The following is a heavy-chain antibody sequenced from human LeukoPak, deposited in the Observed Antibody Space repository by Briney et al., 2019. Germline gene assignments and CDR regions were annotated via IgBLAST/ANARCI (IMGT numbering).Heavy chain of an antibody. Sequence: GGSLRLSCAASGFTFSSYSMNWVRQAPGKGLEGVSSISSSSSYIYYADSVKGRFTISRDNAKNSLYLQMNSLRAEDTAVYYCARGRRGRGYCSSTSCSYYYYMDVWGKGTTVTVSS. J-gene: IGHJ6*03. D-gene: IGHD2-2*01. CDR1: GFTFSSYS. V-gene: IGHV3-21*01. CDR3: ARGRRGRGYCSSTSCSYYYYMDV. CDR2: ISSSSSYI.